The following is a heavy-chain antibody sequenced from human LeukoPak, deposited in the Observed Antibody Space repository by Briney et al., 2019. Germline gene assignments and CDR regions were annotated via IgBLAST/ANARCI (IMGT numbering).Heavy chain of an antibody. CDR2: IYYSGST. D-gene: IGHD5-18*01. CDR1: GGSISSGGSF. J-gene: IGHJ4*02. CDR3: AREEDTAMAYDY. V-gene: IGHV4-31*03. Sequence: PSETLSLTCTVSGGSISSGGSFWCWIRQHPGKGLEWIGYIYYSGSTYYNPSLKSRVTISVDTSKNQFSLKLSSVTAADTAVYYCAREEDTAMAYDYWGQGTLVTVSS.